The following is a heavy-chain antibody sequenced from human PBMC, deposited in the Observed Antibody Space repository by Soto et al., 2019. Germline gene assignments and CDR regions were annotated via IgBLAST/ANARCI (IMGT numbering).Heavy chain of an antibody. CDR1: GYTFTSYA. CDR3: ARDRFNYYDSSGYYPGY. Sequence: ASVKVSCKASGYTFTSYAMHWVRQAPGQRLEWMGWTNAGNGNTKYSQKFQGRVTIIRDTSASTAYMELSSLRSEDTAVYYCARDRFNYYDSSGYYPGYWGQGTLVTVCS. V-gene: IGHV1-3*01. J-gene: IGHJ4*02. D-gene: IGHD3-22*01. CDR2: TNAGNGNT.